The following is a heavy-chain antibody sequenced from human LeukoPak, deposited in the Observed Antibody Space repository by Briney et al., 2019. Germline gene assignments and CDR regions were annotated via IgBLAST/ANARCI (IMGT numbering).Heavy chain of an antibody. CDR2: ITSGDYL. V-gene: IGHV3-21*01. CDR3: ARGGFNMVRGVIMRSNSYYYYMDI. Sequence: GGSLRLSCAASGFTFSAYSMNWVRQAPGKGLEWVSSITSGDYLYLADSLKGRFTISRDNAKSSLYLQMNSLRAEDTAVYYCARGGFNMVRGVIMRSNSYYYYMDIWCKGTTVTVSS. D-gene: IGHD3-10*01. J-gene: IGHJ6*03. CDR1: GFTFSAYS.